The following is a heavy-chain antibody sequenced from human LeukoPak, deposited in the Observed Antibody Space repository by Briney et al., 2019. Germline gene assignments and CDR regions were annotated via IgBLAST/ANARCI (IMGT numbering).Heavy chain of an antibody. CDR1: GFTFSSYS. V-gene: IGHV3-21*04. CDR3: AKAQGRIAANTGPFDY. Sequence: GGSLRLSCAASGFTFSSYSINWVRQAPGKGLEWVSCVSSTSSFIYYADSVKGRFTISRDNAKNSLYLQMNSLRAEDMALYYCAKAQGRIAANTGPFDYWGQGTLVTVSS. J-gene: IGHJ4*02. CDR2: VSSTSSFI. D-gene: IGHD6-13*01.